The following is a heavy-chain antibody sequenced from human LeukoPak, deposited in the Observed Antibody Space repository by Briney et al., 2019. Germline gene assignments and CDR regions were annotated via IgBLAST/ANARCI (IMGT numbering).Heavy chain of an antibody. V-gene: IGHV3-53*01. CDR3: ARDGAILGGIYGMDV. Sequence: PGGSLRLSCAASGFTVSSNYMSWVRQAPGKGLEWVSIIYSGGSTYYADSVKGRFTISRDNSKNTLSLQMNSLRAEDTAVYYCARDGAILGGIYGMDVWGQGTTVTVSS. CDR2: IYSGGST. CDR1: GFTVSSNY. D-gene: IGHD1-26*01. J-gene: IGHJ6*02.